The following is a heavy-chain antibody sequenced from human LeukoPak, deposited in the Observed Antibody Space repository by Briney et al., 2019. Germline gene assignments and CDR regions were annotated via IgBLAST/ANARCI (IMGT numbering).Heavy chain of an antibody. Sequence: GGSLRLSCAASEFSFSSFWMTWVRQAPGKGLEWVGRIKRKTDGGTTDYAAPVKGRFTISRDDSKNTLYLQMNNLQTEDTAVYYCTTRTDSSGILGYWGQGTLVTVSS. V-gene: IGHV3-15*01. CDR3: TTRTDSSGILGY. CDR1: EFSFSSFW. CDR2: IKRKTDGGTT. J-gene: IGHJ4*02. D-gene: IGHD4-23*01.